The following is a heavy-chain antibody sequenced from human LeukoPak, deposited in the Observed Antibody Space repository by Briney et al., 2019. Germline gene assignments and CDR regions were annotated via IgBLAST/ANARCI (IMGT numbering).Heavy chain of an antibody. J-gene: IGHJ4*02. CDR2: ISYDGSNK. V-gene: IGHV3-30*18. Sequence: GGSLRLSCAASGFTFSSYGMHWVRQAPGRGLEWVAVISYDGSNKYYAGSVKGRFTISRDNSKNTLYLQMNSLRAEDTAVYYCAKIYDSSGYYSYFDYWGQGTLVTVSS. D-gene: IGHD3-22*01. CDR1: GFTFSSYG. CDR3: AKIYDSSGYYSYFDY.